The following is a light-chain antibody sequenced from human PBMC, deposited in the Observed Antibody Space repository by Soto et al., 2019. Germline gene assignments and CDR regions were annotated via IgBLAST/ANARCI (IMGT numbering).Light chain of an antibody. Sequence: QLVLTQSPSASASLGASVKLTCTLSSGHSSYAIAWHQQQPEKGPRSLMKLNSDGSHSRGDGIPDRFSGSSSGAERFLTISSLQSEDEADYYCQTWGTGTHVVFGGGTQLTVL. V-gene: IGLV4-69*01. CDR1: SGHSSYA. CDR3: QTWGTGTHVV. CDR2: LNSDGSH. J-gene: IGLJ2*01.